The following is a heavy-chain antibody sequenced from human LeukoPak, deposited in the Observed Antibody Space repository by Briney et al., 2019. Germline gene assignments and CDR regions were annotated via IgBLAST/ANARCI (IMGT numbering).Heavy chain of an antibody. V-gene: IGHV3-21*01. J-gene: IGHJ4*02. D-gene: IGHD3-22*01. CDR1: GFTFSSYS. Sequence: PGGSLRLSCVASGFTFSSYSMNWVRQAPGKGLEWVSSISSSSSYIYYADSVKGRFSISRDNAKNSLFLQMNGLRAEDTAVYYCARDYYDSSGYYFLPYWGQGTLVTVSS. CDR3: ARDYYDSSGYYFLPY. CDR2: ISSSSSYI.